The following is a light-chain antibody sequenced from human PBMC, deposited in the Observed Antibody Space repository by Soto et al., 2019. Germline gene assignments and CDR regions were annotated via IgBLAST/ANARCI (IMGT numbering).Light chain of an antibody. CDR3: ATWDESLGGPV. CDR2: RDN. J-gene: IGLJ2*01. Sequence: QAVVTQTPSVSGTPGQRVNISCSGSSSNIGRNYVYWYHQFPGTAPKLLIYRDNERPSGVPDRFSGSKSGTSASLAISGLRYGDEADYHCATWDESLGGPVFGGGTKLTVL. CDR1: SSNIGRNY. V-gene: IGLV1-47*01.